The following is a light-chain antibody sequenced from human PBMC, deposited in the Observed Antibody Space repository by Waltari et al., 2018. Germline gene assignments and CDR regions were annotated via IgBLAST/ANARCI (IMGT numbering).Light chain of an antibody. CDR3: SSYTTDTTEV. CDR1: GSGIGSYYH. J-gene: IGLJ1*01. CDR2: EVN. V-gene: IGLV2-18*02. Sequence: QSSLPQPPAVSGAPGGSATISCSGSGSGIGSYYHVSWYLQPPGTAPRLMIYEVNNRPSGVPDRFSGSKSGNTASLTISGLQAEDEADYYCSSYTTDTTEVFGTGTKVTVL.